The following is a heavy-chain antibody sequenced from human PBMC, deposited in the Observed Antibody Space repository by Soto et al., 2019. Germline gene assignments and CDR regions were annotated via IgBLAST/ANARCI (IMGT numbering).Heavy chain of an antibody. CDR2: ITSAGTGN. Sequence: VGSLRLSCAAAGFSTSSFGLNWLRQAPGKGLEWLSYITSAGTGNYYADSVKGRFTISKDSAKNSLYLQMNSLRDEDTAVYYCARDTFAGPDFWGQGTLVTVSS. CDR3: ARDTFAGPDF. J-gene: IGHJ4*02. V-gene: IGHV3-48*02. CDR1: GFSTSSFG. D-gene: IGHD3-3*01.